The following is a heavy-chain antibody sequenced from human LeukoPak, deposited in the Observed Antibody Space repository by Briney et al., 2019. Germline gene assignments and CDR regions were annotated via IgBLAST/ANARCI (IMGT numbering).Heavy chain of an antibody. Sequence: PGGSLRLSCAASGFTFSSYWMSWVRQAPGKGLEWVANIKEDGSEKYYVDSVKGRFTISRDNAENSLYLQMNSLRAEDTALYYCAKDKVFGGELDYWGQGTLVTVSS. CDR2: IKEDGSEK. V-gene: IGHV3-7*03. CDR1: GFTFSSYW. J-gene: IGHJ4*02. CDR3: AKDKVFGGELDY. D-gene: IGHD3-10*01.